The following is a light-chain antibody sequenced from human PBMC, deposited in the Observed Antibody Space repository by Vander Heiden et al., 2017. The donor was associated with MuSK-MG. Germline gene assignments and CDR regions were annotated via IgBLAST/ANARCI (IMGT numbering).Light chain of an antibody. CDR2: DNK. Sequence: QFVLTQPPSVSGAPGQRVTISCTGTSTNIGAGYDVHWYQQIPGTAPKLLIRDNKPRPSGVPDRFSPSKSGTSASLAISGLQAADEGDYYCQSFDSRLSGWVFGGGTKLTVL. V-gene: IGLV1-40*01. CDR3: QSFDSRLSGWV. CDR1: STNIGAGYD. J-gene: IGLJ3*02.